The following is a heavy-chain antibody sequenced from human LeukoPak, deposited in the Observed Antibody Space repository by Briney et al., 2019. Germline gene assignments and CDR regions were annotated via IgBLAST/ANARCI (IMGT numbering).Heavy chain of an antibody. CDR3: ARDGVALMTDFDN. CDR1: GFTSSIYW. Sequence: PGGSLRLSCPASGFTSSIYWTCCVRQDPGKGLAWVSCIKTDGSITAYAGSVKGRFTISRDNAKNTLYLQMNSLRADDTAVYYCARDGVALMTDFDNWGQGTLVTVSS. J-gene: IGHJ4*02. V-gene: IGHV3-74*01. D-gene: IGHD2-21*02. CDR2: IKTDGSIT.